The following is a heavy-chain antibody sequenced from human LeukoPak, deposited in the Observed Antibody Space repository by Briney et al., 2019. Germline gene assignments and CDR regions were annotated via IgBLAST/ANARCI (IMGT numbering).Heavy chain of an antibody. Sequence: SETLSLTCPVYGGSFSGFYLRWIRQPPGEGLEWVGEINPRGSPNYNPSLKSRVTISGTTAKKPFSPELSSLTARDTAVYFFAGLPRCSVALAPCDYWGQGTLVTVSS. D-gene: IGHD4/OR15-4a*01. CDR3: AGLPRCSVALAPCDY. CDR2: INPRGSP. J-gene: IGHJ4*01. V-gene: IGHV4-34*01. CDR1: GGSFSGFY.